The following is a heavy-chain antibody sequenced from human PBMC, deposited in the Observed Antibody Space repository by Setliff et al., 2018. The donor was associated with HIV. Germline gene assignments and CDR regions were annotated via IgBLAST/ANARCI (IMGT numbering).Heavy chain of an antibody. J-gene: IGHJ5*02. CDR1: GYTFTSYH. V-gene: IGHV1-2*02. Sequence: ASVKVSCKTSGYTFTSYHLHWLRQAPGQGLEWMGWINPNSGDTRYAQRLQGRVTMTRDTSTNTAYMELNSLTSDDTAVYYCARDLVVVAPYYCFDPWGQGTLVTVSS. CDR3: ARDLVVVAPYYCFDP. CDR2: INPNSGDT. D-gene: IGHD2-15*01.